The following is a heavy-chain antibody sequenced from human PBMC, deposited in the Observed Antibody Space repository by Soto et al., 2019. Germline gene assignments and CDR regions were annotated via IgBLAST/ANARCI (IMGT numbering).Heavy chain of an antibody. CDR2: ISGSGGST. Sequence: GSLLLPCSASGFTFSSYAMSWVRQAPGKGLEWVSAISGSGGSTYYADSVKGRFTISRDNSKNTLYLQMNSLRAEDTAVYYCAKSGTTDDAFDIWGQGTTVTISS. CDR3: AKSGTTDDAFDI. D-gene: IGHD1-1*01. V-gene: IGHV3-23*01. J-gene: IGHJ3*02. CDR1: GFTFSSYA.